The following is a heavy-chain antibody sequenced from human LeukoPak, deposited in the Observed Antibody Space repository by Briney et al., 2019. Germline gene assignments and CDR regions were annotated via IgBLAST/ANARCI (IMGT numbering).Heavy chain of an antibody. J-gene: IGHJ4*02. CDR1: GFTFSTYS. CDR2: ISSSGSTE. D-gene: IGHD6-13*01. CDR3: GRGDYSSSWYLDH. V-gene: IGHV3-48*01. Sequence: PGGSLRLSCAASGFTFSTYSMNWVRQAPGKGLEWVAYISSSGSTEYYADSVKGRFTISRDNAQNSLYLQMNSLRAEDTAVYYCGRGDYSSSWYLDHWGQGTLVTVSS.